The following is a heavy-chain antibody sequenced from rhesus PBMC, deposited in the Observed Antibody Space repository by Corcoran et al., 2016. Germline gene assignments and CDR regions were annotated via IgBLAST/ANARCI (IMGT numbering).Heavy chain of an antibody. Sequence: QVQLQESGPGLVKPSETLSLTCAVSGGSISDDYYWSWIRQPPGKGLEWIGYIYGSGGGTNYNPSLKNRVTISIDTSKTQFSLKLSSVTAADTAVYYCARDPTYNCNSLLLWYWGQGVLVTVSS. CDR1: GGSISDDYY. D-gene: IGHD1-26*01. V-gene: IGHV4-106*01. CDR3: ARDPTYNCNSLLLWY. J-gene: IGHJ4*01. CDR2: IYGSGGGT.